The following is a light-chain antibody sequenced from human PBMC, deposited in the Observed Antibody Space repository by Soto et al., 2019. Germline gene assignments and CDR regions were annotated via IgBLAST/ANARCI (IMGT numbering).Light chain of an antibody. CDR2: AAS. J-gene: IGKJ4*01. CDR3: HQLNSYPLT. CDR1: QGISSY. Sequence: DIQLTQSPSFLSASVGDRVTITCRASQGISSYLAWYQLKPGKAPKVLIYAASTLQSWVPSRFSGSGYGTEFTLTISSLQPEDFATYYYHQLNSYPLTFGGGTTVEI. V-gene: IGKV1-9*01.